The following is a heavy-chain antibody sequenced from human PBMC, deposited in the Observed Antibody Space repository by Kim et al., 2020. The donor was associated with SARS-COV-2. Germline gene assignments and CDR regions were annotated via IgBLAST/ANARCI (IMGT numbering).Heavy chain of an antibody. Sequence: GGSLRLSCAASGFSFSDYYMNWIRQAPGKGLEWVAYINSDCSSMRYSDSVNGRFSISRDNAKTSLSLQTNSLTPEATSVYYCVRDPANLGQGTLVTVSS. V-gene: IGHV3-11*01. J-gene: IGHJ4*02. CDR3: VRDPAN. CDR2: INSDCSSM. CDR1: GFSFSDYY.